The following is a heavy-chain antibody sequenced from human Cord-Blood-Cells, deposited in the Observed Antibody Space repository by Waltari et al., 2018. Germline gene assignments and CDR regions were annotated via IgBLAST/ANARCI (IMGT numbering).Heavy chain of an antibody. J-gene: IGHJ3*02. V-gene: IGHV3-53*01. CDR3: ARGFCSSTSCYAFDI. Sequence: EVQLVESGGGLIQPGGSLRLSCAASGFTVSSNSMSWVRQAPGKGLEWVSVIYSGGSTYYADSVKGRFTISRDNSKNTLYLQMNSLRAEDTAVYYCARGFCSSTSCYAFDIWGQGTMVTVSS. D-gene: IGHD2-2*01. CDR1: GFTVSSNS. CDR2: IYSGGST.